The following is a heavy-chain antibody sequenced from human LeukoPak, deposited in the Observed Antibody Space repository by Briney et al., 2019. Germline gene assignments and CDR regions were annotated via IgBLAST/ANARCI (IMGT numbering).Heavy chain of an antibody. CDR1: GFTFSLYS. CDR3: ARDSTNMDV. V-gene: IGHV3-21*01. CDR2: ISSSSRSM. J-gene: IGHJ6*03. Sequence: GGSLRLSCAASGFTFSLYSMNWVRQAPGKGLEWISSISSSSRSMYYTDSVKGRFTISRDNAQNSLYLQMSSLRAEDTAVYYCARDSTNMDVWGKGTTVTVPS. D-gene: IGHD2-2*01.